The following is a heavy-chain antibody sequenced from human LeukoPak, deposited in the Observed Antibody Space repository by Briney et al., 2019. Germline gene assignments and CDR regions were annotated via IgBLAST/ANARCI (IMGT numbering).Heavy chain of an antibody. D-gene: IGHD3-9*01. CDR3: ARDFHYDILTGYYKYYYYYMDV. J-gene: IGHJ6*03. CDR2: ITAYNGTT. Sequence: GASVNPSCKASGYTSTSYSISWVRQPPVHVLEWMGWITAYNGTTNYAQKLQGRVTMTTDTSTSTAYMELRSLRSDDTAVYYCARDFHYDILTGYYKYYYYYMDVWGKGTTVTVSS. CDR1: GYTSTSYS. V-gene: IGHV1-18*04.